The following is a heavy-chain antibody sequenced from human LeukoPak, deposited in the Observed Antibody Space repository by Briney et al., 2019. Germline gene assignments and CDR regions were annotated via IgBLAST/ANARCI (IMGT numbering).Heavy chain of an antibody. CDR3: ARDAIVGATRGSWFDP. CDR2: ISGSSGYI. J-gene: IGHJ5*02. D-gene: IGHD1-26*01. CDR1: GLTFSTYG. V-gene: IGHV3-21*01. Sequence: GGSLRLSCAASGLTFSTYGMNWVRQAPGKGLECVSSISGSSGYIYYADSVKGRFTISRDSAENSLYLQMNSLRAEDTAVYYCARDAIVGATRGSWFDPWGQGTLVTVSS.